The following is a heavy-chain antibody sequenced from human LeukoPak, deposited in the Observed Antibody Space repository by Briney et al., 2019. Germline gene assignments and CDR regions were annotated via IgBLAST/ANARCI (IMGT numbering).Heavy chain of an antibody. J-gene: IGHJ6*03. CDR1: GGSISSGSYY. D-gene: IGHD2/OR15-2a*01. CDR3: ARTTFYYYYMDV. Sequence: SETLSLTCTVSGGSISSGSYYWSWIRQPAGKRLEWIGHIYRSGSTNYNPSLKSRVTISVDTSKNQFSLKLSSVTAADTAVYYCARTTFYYYYMDVWGKGTTVTVSS. V-gene: IGHV4-61*09. CDR2: IYRSGST.